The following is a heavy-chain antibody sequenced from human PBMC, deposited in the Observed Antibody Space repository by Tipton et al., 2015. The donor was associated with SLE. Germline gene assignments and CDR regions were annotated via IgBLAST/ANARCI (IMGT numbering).Heavy chain of an antibody. J-gene: IGHJ3*01. CDR3: AREALYLSTIPDAFHF. D-gene: IGHD5-24*01. CDR2: ISTSGNT. V-gene: IGHV4-61*09. CDR1: GGSISSGTYY. Sequence: TLSLTCTVSGGSISSGTYYWSWIRQPAGKGLEWIGHISTSGNTNSYPSLKSRVTMSLDTSKNQLSLELTSVTAADTAVYYCAREALYLSTIPDAFHFWGQGTSVTVSS.